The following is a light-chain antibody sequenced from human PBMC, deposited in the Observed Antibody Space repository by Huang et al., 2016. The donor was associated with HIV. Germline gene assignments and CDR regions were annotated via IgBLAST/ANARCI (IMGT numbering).Light chain of an antibody. CDR2: WAS. CDR1: QSVFHSSNNKNY. J-gene: IGKJ1*01. V-gene: IGKV4-1*01. CDR3: HQYYSSPQT. Sequence: DIVVTQSPGSLALSLGERAAINCTSIQSVFHSSNNKNYLSWYQLKPGQSPQLLIYWASTREFGVPDRFRGTGSGTDFTLTSTSLQAEDVAVYYCHQYYSSPQTFGQGTKVEV.